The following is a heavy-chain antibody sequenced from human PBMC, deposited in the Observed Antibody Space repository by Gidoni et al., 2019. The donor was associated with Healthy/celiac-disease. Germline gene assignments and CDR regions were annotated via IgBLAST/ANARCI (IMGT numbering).Heavy chain of an antibody. CDR3: ARDRGGEVDY. Sequence: QVQLVESGGGVVQPGRSLRLSCAASGFTFSSYAMHWVRQAPGKGLEWVAVISYDGSNKYYADSVKGRFTISRDNSKNTLYLQMNSLRAEDTAVYYCARDRGGEVDYWGQGTLVTVSS. CDR1: GFTFSSYA. D-gene: IGHD3-10*01. J-gene: IGHJ4*02. CDR2: ISYDGSNK. V-gene: IGHV3-30-3*01.